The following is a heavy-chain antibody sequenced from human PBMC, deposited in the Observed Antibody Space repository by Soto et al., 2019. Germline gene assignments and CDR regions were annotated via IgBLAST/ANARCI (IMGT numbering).Heavy chain of an antibody. CDR3: ARDREYYDFWSGYYTEAPYYYYYGMDV. Sequence: GGSLRLSCAASGFTFSSYWMHWVRQSPGKGLVWVSRINSDGSSTSYADSVKGRFTISRDSAKNTLYLQMNSLRAEDTAVYYCARDREYYDFWSGYYTEAPYYYYYGMDVWGQGTTVTVSS. CDR2: INSDGSST. D-gene: IGHD3-3*01. CDR1: GFTFSSYW. V-gene: IGHV3-74*01. J-gene: IGHJ6*02.